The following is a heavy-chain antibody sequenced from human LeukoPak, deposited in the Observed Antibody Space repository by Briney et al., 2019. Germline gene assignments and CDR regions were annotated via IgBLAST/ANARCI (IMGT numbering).Heavy chain of an antibody. CDR1: GGSISSGSYY. CDR2: IYTSGST. Sequence: SQTLSLTCTVSGGSISSGSYYWGWIRQPAGKGLEWSGRIYTSGSTNYNPSLQSRVTISVDTSKNQFSLKLSCVPAADTAVYYCARGMAHYYDSSGYYLSPTAFDYWGQGTLVTVSS. J-gene: IGHJ4*02. D-gene: IGHD3-22*01. V-gene: IGHV4-61*02. CDR3: ARGMAHYYDSSGYYLSPTAFDY.